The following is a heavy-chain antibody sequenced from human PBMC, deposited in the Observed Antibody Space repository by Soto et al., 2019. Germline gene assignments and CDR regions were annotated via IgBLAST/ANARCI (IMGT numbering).Heavy chain of an antibody. CDR2: MKPDGSER. Sequence: GGSLRLSCAASGFTFSNYWMIWVRQGPGKGLEWVASMKPDGSERYYVDSVKGRFTISRDNANNSLSLQMNSLRVEDTAVYYCARGGSSWWYYMDVWGKGTTVTVSS. CDR3: ARGGSSWWYYMDV. V-gene: IGHV3-7*01. CDR1: GFTFSNYW. D-gene: IGHD6-13*01. J-gene: IGHJ6*03.